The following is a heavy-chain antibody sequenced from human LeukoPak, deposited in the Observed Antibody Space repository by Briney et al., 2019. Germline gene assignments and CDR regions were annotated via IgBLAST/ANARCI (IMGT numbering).Heavy chain of an antibody. Sequence: GGSLRLSCAASGFTFSSYGMHWVRQAPGKGLEWVAFIRYDGSNKYYADSVKGRFTISRDNAKNSLYLQMNSLRAEDTAVYYCARDRDCSGGSCYSGYFDYWGQGTLVTVSS. CDR3: ARDRDCSGGSCYSGYFDY. CDR1: GFTFSSYG. D-gene: IGHD2-15*01. J-gene: IGHJ4*02. CDR2: IRYDGSNK. V-gene: IGHV3-30*02.